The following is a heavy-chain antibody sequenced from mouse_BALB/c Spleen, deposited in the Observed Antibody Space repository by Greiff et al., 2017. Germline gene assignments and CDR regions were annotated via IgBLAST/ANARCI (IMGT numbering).Heavy chain of an antibody. Sequence: EVMLVESGGGLVKPGGSLKLSCAASGFAFSSYDMSWVRQTPEKRLEWVAYISSGGGSTYYPDTVKGRFTISRDNAKNTLYLQMSSLKSEDTAMYYCARHNYGSSYGYWGQGTTLTVSS. V-gene: IGHV5-12-1*01. CDR3: ARHNYGSSYGY. D-gene: IGHD1-1*01. J-gene: IGHJ2*01. CDR1: GFAFSSYD. CDR2: ISSGGGST.